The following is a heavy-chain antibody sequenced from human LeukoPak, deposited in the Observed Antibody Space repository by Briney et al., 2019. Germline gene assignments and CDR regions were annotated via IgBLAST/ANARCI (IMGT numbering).Heavy chain of an antibody. CDR1: GFTVSTNY. Sequence: GGSLRLSCAASGFTVSTNYMSWVRQAPGKGLEWVSVIYSGGSTYYADSVKGRFTISRDNSKNTVYLQMNSLRAEDTAVYYCARYYYDRSGYPYYLDYWGQGTMVTVSS. D-gene: IGHD3-22*01. V-gene: IGHV3-53*01. CDR3: ARYYYDRSGYPYYLDY. J-gene: IGHJ4*02. CDR2: IYSGGST.